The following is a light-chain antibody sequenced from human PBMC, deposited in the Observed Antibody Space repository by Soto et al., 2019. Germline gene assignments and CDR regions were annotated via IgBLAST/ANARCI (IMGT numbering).Light chain of an antibody. CDR1: QNIGNY. Sequence: DIQMTQSPSSLSASVGDRVTITCRASQNIGNYLSWYQQTPGKAPKLLIHAASNLQSGVPSRFTGSGSGTYFTLTISVLEPEDFASYYCQQSHTFPRTFGQGTKVEI. V-gene: IGKV1-39*01. CDR3: QQSHTFPRT. J-gene: IGKJ1*01. CDR2: AAS.